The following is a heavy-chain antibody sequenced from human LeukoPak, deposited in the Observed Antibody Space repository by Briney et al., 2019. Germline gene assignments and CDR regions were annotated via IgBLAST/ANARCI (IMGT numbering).Heavy chain of an antibody. CDR2: IYYSGST. CDR1: SDSISSYY. J-gene: IGHJ6*02. D-gene: IGHD3-10*01. CDR3: ARVSPGSYGMDV. V-gene: IGHV4-59*01. Sequence: SETLSLTCTVSSDSISSYYRSWIRQPPGKGLEWIGYIYYSGSTNYNPSLKSRVTISVDTSKNQFSLKLSSVTAADTAVYYCARVSPGSYGMDVWGQGATVTVSS.